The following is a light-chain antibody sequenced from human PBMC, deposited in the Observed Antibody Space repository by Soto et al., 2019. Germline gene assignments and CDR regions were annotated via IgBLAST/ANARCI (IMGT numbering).Light chain of an antibody. CDR2: GAS. V-gene: IGKV3-15*01. Sequence: EFVLTQSPATLSVSPGERATLSCMASQSVSSNLAWYQQKPGQAPRLLIYGASTRATGIPARFSGSGSGTEFTLTISSLQSEDFAVYYCQQYNNWPRTFGQGTKVDIK. CDR1: QSVSSN. J-gene: IGKJ1*01. CDR3: QQYNNWPRT.